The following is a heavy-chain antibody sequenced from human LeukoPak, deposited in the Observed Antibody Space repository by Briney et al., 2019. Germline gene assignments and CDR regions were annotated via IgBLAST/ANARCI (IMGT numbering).Heavy chain of an antibody. CDR1: GFIFSGYC. D-gene: IGHD3-3*01. J-gene: IGHJ5*02. V-gene: IGHV3-74*01. Sequence: GGSLRLSWAASGFIFSGYCMHWVRQAPGKGLVWLSRIKNDGSITSYADSVKGRFTIARDNAKNTLYPQMNSLRVEDTAVYYCTKSDWFDPWGQGTLVTVSS. CDR3: TKSDWFDP. CDR2: IKNDGSIT.